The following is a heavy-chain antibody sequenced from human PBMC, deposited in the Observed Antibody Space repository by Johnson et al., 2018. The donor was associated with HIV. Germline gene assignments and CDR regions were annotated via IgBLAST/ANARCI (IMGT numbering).Heavy chain of an antibody. CDR2: ISYDGSNK. CDR1: GFIFSDHY. V-gene: IGHV3-30*03. Sequence: QVQLVESGGGLVQPGGSLRLSCVASGFIFSDHYMDWVRQAPGKGLEWVAVISYDGSNKYYADSVKGRFTISRDNAKNSLYLQMNSLRAEDTAVYYCARRSGYAFDIWGQGTMVTVSS. CDR3: ARRSGYAFDI. J-gene: IGHJ3*02. D-gene: IGHD5-24*01.